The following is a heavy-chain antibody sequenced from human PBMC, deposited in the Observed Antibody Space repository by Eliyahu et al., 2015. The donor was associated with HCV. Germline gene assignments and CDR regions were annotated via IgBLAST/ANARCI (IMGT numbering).Heavy chain of an antibody. CDR1: GFNFGTLD. V-gene: IGHV3-15*05. CDR3: TTGSYF. J-gene: IGHJ4*02. Sequence: EVQLVESGGGLVKPGGSLRLSCAASGFNFGTLDLNWVRQAPGKGLEWVGRIKSSSDGGTTDYAAPLRGRLTISRDDSKHTVYLQINSLKIEDTATYFCTTGSYFWGQGTPVTVSS. CDR2: IKSSSDGGTT.